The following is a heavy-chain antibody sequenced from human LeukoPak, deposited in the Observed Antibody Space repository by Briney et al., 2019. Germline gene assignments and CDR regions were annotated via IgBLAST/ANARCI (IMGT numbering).Heavy chain of an antibody. V-gene: IGHV3-48*03. Sequence: PGGXLRLSCAASGFTFSSYEMNWVRQAPGKGLEWVSYISSSGSTIYYADSVKGRFTISRDKAKNSLYLQMNSLRAEDTAVYYCARNYGLDHDSSGYITYFDYWGQGTLVTVSS. CDR1: GFTFSSYE. J-gene: IGHJ4*02. CDR2: ISSSGSTI. CDR3: ARNYGLDHDSSGYITYFDY. D-gene: IGHD3-22*01.